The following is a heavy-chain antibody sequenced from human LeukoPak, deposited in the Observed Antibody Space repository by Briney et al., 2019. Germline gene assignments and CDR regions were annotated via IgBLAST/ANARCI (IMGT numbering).Heavy chain of an antibody. V-gene: IGHV3-21*01. CDR2: ISSSSSYI. Sequence: PGGSLRLSCAASGFTFSSYSMNWVRQAPGKGLEWVSSISSSSSYIYYADSVKGRFTISRDNAKNSLYLQMNSLRAEDTAVYYCARLWMLQPPLVVPAAPAAPIWGQGTMVTVSS. CDR1: GFTFSSYS. D-gene: IGHD2-2*01. CDR3: ARLWMLQPPLVVPAAPAAPI. J-gene: IGHJ3*02.